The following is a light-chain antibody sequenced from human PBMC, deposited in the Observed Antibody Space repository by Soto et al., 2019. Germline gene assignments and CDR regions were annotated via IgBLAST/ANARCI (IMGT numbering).Light chain of an antibody. CDR1: QSISSY. V-gene: IGKV1-39*01. J-gene: IGKJ5*01. CDR2: AAS. Sequence: DIQVTQSPSSVSASVGDRVTITCRASQSISSYLNWYQQKPGKAPKLLIYAASTLQSGVPSRFSGSGSGTDFTLTISCLQSEDFATYYCQQYYSTPPITFGQGTRLEIK. CDR3: QQYYSTPPIT.